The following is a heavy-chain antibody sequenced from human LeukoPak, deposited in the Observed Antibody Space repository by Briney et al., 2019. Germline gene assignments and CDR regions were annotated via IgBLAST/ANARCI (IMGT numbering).Heavy chain of an antibody. CDR1: GYSISSGYY. V-gene: IGHV4-38-2*02. Sequence: SETLSLTCTVSGYSISSGYYWGWIRQPPGKGLEWIGSIYHSGSTYYNPSLKSRVTISVDTSKNQFSLKLSSVTAADTAVYYCARGMQDWGQGTLATVSS. J-gene: IGHJ4*02. CDR3: ARGMQD. CDR2: IYHSGST.